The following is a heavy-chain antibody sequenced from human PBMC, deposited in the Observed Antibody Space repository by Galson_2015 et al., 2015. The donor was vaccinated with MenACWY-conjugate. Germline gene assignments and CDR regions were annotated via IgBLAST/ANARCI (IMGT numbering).Heavy chain of an antibody. CDR1: GFTFSTYS. V-gene: IGHV3-48*02. J-gene: IGHJ4*02. CDR3: ARVPGYSYGYYDW. D-gene: IGHD5-18*01. CDR2: ISSSSSTI. Sequence: SLRLSCAASGFTFSTYSMNWVRQAPGTGLEWVSYISSSSSTIYYADSVKGRFTISRDNAKNSLYLQMNTLRDEDTAVYYCARVPGYSYGYYDWWGQGTLVTVSS.